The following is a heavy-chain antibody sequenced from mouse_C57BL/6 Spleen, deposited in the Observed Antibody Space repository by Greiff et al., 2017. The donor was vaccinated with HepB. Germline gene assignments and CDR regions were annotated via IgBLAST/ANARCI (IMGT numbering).Heavy chain of an antibody. D-gene: IGHD2-5*01. CDR2: IDPETGGT. J-gene: IGHJ1*03. V-gene: IGHV1-15*01. Sequence: VQLQQSGAELVRPGASVTLSCKASGYTFTDYEMHWVKQTPVHGLEWIGAIDPETGGTAYNQKFKGKAILTADKSSSTAYMELRSLTSEDSAVYYCTRSYSNYPWYFDVWGTGTTVTVSS. CDR3: TRSYSNYPWYFDV. CDR1: GYTFTDYE.